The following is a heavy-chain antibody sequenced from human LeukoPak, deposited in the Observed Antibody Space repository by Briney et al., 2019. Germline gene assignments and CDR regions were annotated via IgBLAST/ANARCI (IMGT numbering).Heavy chain of an antibody. D-gene: IGHD1-26*01. CDR1: GYTFTSYY. CDR3: TRDHSWTGVTGSSIDY. J-gene: IGHJ4*02. Sequence: GASVKVSCKASGYTFTSYYMHWVRQAPGQGLEWMGIINPSGGSTSYAQKFQGRVTMTRDTSTSTVYMELSSLRSEDTAVYYCTRDHSWTGVTGSSIDYWGQGTLVTVSP. CDR2: INPSGGST. V-gene: IGHV1-46*01.